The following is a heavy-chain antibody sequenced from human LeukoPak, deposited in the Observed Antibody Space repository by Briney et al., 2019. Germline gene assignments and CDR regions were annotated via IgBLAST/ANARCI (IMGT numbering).Heavy chain of an antibody. CDR3: ARDGVSSSSRFDY. J-gene: IGHJ4*02. D-gene: IGHD6-6*01. CDR2: IYYSGST. Sequence: SETLSLTCTVSGGSISSHYWSWIRQPPGKGLEWIGYIYYSGSTNYNPSLKSRVTISVDTSKNQFSLKLSSVTAADTAVYYCARDGVSSSSRFDYWGQGTLVTVSS. V-gene: IGHV4-59*11. CDR1: GGSISSHY.